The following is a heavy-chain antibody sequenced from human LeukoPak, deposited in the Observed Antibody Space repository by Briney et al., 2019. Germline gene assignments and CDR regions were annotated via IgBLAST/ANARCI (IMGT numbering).Heavy chain of an antibody. CDR1: GYTFTYYA. CDR3: ARDRYGDGFAHFDY. CDR2: ITPGGGT. V-gene: IGHV1-2*02. Sequence: GASVEVSCKASGYTFTYYAMHWVRQAPGQGLQWMGWITPGGGTNYPQKFQGRVAITWDTSITTAYMDLSRLTSDDTAVYYCARDRYGDGFAHFDYWGQGALVTVSS. J-gene: IGHJ4*02. D-gene: IGHD5-24*01.